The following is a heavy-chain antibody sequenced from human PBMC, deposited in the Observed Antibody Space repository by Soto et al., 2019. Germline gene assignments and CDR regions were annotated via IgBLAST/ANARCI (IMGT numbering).Heavy chain of an antibody. J-gene: IGHJ6*03. Sequence: QVQLVESGGGVVQPGRSLRLSCAASGFTFSSYGMHWVRQAPGKGLEWVAVIWYDGSNKYYADSVKGRFTISRDNSKNTLYLQMNSLGAEDTAVYYCARDAGFGYGRHMDVWGKGTTVTVSS. V-gene: IGHV3-33*01. CDR1: GFTFSSYG. CDR2: IWYDGSNK. CDR3: ARDAGFGYGRHMDV. D-gene: IGHD5-12*01.